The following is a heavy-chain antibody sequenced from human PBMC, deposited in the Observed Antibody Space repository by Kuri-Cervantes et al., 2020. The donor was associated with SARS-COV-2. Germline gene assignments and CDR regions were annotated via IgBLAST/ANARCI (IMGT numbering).Heavy chain of an antibody. V-gene: IGHV3-23*01. CDR3: AKCSDIAAAGQTDY. D-gene: IGHD6-13*01. CDR2: ISGSGGST. Sequence: LSLTCAASGFTFSSFAIHWVRQAPGKGLEWVSAISGSGGSTYYADSVKGRFTISRDNSKNTLYLQMNSLRAEDTAVYYCAKCSDIAAAGQTDYWGQGTLVTVSS. J-gene: IGHJ4*02. CDR1: GFTFSSFA.